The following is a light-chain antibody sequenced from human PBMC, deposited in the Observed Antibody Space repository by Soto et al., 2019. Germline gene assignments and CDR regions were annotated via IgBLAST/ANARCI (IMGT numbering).Light chain of an antibody. CDR2: AAS. J-gene: IGKJ1*01. Sequence: EIVLTQSPGTLSLSPGERATLSCRASQSVSRSYLAWYQQKPGQAPRLRIFAASTRATGIPDRFSGSGSGTHFTLTISRLEPEDFAVYYCQQYADSPPWSFGQGTKVEIK. CDR1: QSVSRSY. V-gene: IGKV3-20*01. CDR3: QQYADSPPWS.